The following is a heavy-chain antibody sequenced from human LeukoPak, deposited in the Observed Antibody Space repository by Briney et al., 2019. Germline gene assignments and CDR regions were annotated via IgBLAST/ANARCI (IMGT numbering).Heavy chain of an antibody. CDR3: ARDRGFYAFDI. Sequence: SETLSLTCTVSGFSISSGYYWGWIRQPPGKGLEWIGSIYQSGITYFNPSLKSQVTISVDTSKNQFSLKMTSVTAADMALYYCARDRGFYAFDIWGQGTMVTVSS. CDR1: GFSISSGYY. J-gene: IGHJ3*02. CDR2: IYQSGIT. V-gene: IGHV4-38-2*02. D-gene: IGHD3-16*01.